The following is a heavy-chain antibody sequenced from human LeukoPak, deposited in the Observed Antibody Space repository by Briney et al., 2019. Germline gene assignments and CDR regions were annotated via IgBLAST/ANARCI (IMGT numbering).Heavy chain of an antibody. CDR1: GW. V-gene: IGHV3-74*01. CDR3: ARGHLFSGWYDVYYFDY. Sequence: PGGSLRLSCAASGWMHWVRQAPGKGLVWVSGINHDGTGTYYADSVKGRFTISRDNAKNTLYLQMNSLRAEDTAVYYCARGHLFSGWYDVYYFDYWGQGILVTVSS. J-gene: IGHJ4*02. CDR2: INHDGTGT. D-gene: IGHD6-19*01.